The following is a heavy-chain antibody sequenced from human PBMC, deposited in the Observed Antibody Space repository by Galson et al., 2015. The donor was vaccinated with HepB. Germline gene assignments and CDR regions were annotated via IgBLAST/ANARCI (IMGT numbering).Heavy chain of an antibody. D-gene: IGHD3-9*01. J-gene: IGHJ4*02. CDR3: ARDVLLDDILTAPGY. CDR1: GFTFSSYS. V-gene: IGHV3-48*02. CDR2: ISNRSGTI. Sequence: SLRLSCAASGFTFSSYSMNWVRQAPRKGLEWLAYISNRSGTIYYADSVKGRFTISRDNAKNSLYLQMNSLRDEDTAVYYCARDVLLDDILTAPGYWGQGTLVTVSS.